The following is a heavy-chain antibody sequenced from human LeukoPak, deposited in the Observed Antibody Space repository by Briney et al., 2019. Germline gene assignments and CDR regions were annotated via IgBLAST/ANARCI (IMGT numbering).Heavy chain of an antibody. D-gene: IGHD1-14*01. CDR3: ARDSQTRSAFEM. CDR2: IKQDGSEK. J-gene: IGHJ3*02. V-gene: IGHV3-7*01. Sequence: PGGSLRLSCAASGFIFSSYWMSWVRQVPGKGLEWVANIKQDGSEKYYVDSVKGRFTISRDNAKNSLYLQMNSLRAEDTAVYYCARDSQTRSAFEMWGQGTMVTVSS. CDR1: GFIFSSYW.